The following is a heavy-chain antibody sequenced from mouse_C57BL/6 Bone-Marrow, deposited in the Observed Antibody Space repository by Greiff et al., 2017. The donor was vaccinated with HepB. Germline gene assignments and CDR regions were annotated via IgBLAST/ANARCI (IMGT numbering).Heavy chain of an antibody. Sequence: EVKLQESGPELVKPRASVKIPCKASGYTFTDYNMDWVKQSHGKSLEWIGDINPNNGGTIYNQKFKGKATLTVDKSSSTAYMELRSLTSEDTAVYYCARGGSSYDYFDYWGQGTTLTVSS. CDR3: ARGGSSYDYFDY. D-gene: IGHD1-1*01. J-gene: IGHJ2*01. CDR2: INPNNGGT. CDR1: GYTFTDYN. V-gene: IGHV1-18*01.